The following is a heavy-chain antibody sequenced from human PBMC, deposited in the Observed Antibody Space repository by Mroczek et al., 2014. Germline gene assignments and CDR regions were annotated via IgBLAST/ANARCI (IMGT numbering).Heavy chain of an antibody. CDR1: GFTFSSYS. CDR2: ISSSSSYI. V-gene: IGHV3-21*01. D-gene: IGHD3-22*01. Sequence: VQLVQSGGGLVKPGGSLRLSCAASGFTFSSYSMNWVRQAPGKGLEWVSSISSSSSYIYYADSVKGRFTISRDNAKNSLYLQMNSLRAEDTAVYYCAREGSRGITMITGFDYWGQGTWSPSPQ. CDR3: AREGSRGITMITGFDY. J-gene: IGHJ4*02.